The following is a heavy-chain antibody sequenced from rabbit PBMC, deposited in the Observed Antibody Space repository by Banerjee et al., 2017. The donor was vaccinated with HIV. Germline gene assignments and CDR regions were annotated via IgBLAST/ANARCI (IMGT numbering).Heavy chain of an antibody. CDR2: IYAAKGST. Sequence: QLTETGGGLAQPGGSLTLSCKASGIDFTKYYITWVRQAPGKGLEWIGIIYAAKGSTDYAIWGNCRFTISSDNAQSTVDLKMTSLTAADTATYSCAWAIVPWLGLTRLDLWGPGTLVTVS. V-gene: IGHV1S7*01. CDR1: GIDFTKYY. D-gene: IGHD4-1*01. J-gene: IGHJ6*01. CDR3: AWAIVPWLGLTRLDL.